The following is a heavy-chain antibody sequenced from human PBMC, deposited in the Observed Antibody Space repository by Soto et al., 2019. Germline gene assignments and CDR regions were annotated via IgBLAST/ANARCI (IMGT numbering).Heavy chain of an antibody. Sequence: QVQLQQWGAGLLKPSETLSLTCAVYGGSFSGYYWSWIRQPPGKGLEWIGEINHSGSTNYNPSLKSRVTISVDTSKDQFSLKLSSVTAADTAVYYCASGAGWGSYRYPYYFDYWGQGTLVTVSS. J-gene: IGHJ4*02. CDR3: ASGAGWGSYRYPYYFDY. CDR1: GGSFSGYY. V-gene: IGHV4-34*01. CDR2: INHSGST. D-gene: IGHD3-16*02.